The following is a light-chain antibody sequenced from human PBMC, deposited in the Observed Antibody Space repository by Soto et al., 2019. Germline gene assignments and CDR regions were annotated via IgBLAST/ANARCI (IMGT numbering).Light chain of an antibody. CDR2: AAS. CDR1: QSISSY. CDR3: QQSYSNLLT. J-gene: IGKJ4*01. V-gene: IGKV1-39*01. Sequence: DLQMTQSPSSLSASVGDRVTITCRASQSISSYLNWYQQKPGKAPKLLIYAASSLQSGVPSRFSGSGSGTDFTLTISSLQPEDFATYYCQQSYSNLLTFGGGTKVEIK.